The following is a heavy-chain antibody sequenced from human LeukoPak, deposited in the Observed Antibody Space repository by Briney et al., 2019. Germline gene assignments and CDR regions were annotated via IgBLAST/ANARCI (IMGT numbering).Heavy chain of an antibody. V-gene: IGHV3-30*02. CDR2: IRYDGSNK. CDR3: AKDFRIAAAGQFDY. J-gene: IGHJ4*02. Sequence: GGSLTLSCAASGFTFSTYCTHWDRQPAGKGREWEAFIRYDGSNKYYADSVKGRFTISRDNSKNTLYLQMNSLRAEDTAVYYCAKDFRIAAAGQFDYWGQGTLVTVSS. CDR1: GFTFSTYC. D-gene: IGHD6-25*01.